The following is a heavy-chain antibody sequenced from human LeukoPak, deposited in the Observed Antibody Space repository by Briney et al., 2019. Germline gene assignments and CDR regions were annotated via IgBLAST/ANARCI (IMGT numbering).Heavy chain of an antibody. CDR1: GFTFSSYS. CDR3: ARVPSPYYFDY. V-gene: IGHV3-21*01. J-gene: IGHJ4*02. CDR2: ISSSSYI. Sequence: GGSLRLSCAASGFTFSSYSMSWVRQAPGKGLEWVSSISSSSYIYYADSVKGRSTISRDNAKNSLYLQMNSLRAEDTAVYYCARVPSPYYFDYWGQGTLVTVSS.